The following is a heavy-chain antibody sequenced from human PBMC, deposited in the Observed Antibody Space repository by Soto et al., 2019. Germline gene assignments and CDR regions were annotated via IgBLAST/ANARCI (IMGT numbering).Heavy chain of an antibody. CDR2: ISHDGGGK. CDR1: GLPFSTYG. V-gene: IGHV3-30*18. J-gene: IGHJ4*02. Sequence: PGGSLSLSCEASGLPFSTYGMHWVRQAPGKGLEWVSLISHDGGGKYYADSVRGRFTISRDNSKNTLYLQMNSLRSEDTAVYYCAKAPDFGDYIHYFDYWGQGTLVTVSS. D-gene: IGHD4-17*01. CDR3: AKAPDFGDYIHYFDY.